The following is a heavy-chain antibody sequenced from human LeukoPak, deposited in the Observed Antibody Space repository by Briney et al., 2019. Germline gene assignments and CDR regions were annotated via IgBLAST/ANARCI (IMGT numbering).Heavy chain of an antibody. V-gene: IGHV4-59*08. CDR1: GGSISSNN. J-gene: IGHJ4*02. Sequence: SETLSLTCTVSGGSISSNNWSLIRQPPGKGLEWIGYIYYSGTNYNPSLKSRVTISLGTSKNQFSLKLSSVTAADTAVYYCARGLYSSGYYFDHWGQGTLVTVSS. CDR2: IYYSGT. D-gene: IGHD3-22*01. CDR3: ARGLYSSGYYFDH.